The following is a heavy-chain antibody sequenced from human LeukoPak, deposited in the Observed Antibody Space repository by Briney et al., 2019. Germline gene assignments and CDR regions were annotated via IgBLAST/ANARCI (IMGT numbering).Heavy chain of an antibody. CDR2: IIPIFGTA. V-gene: IGHV1-69*01. J-gene: IGHJ6*02. Sequence: SVKVSCKASGGTFSSYAISWVRQAPGQGLEWMGGIIPIFGTANYAQKFQGRVTITADESTSTAYMELSSLRSEDTAVYYCAREASWELRLQYGMDVWGQGTTVTVSS. CDR1: GGTFSSYA. CDR3: AREASWELRLQYGMDV. D-gene: IGHD1-26*01.